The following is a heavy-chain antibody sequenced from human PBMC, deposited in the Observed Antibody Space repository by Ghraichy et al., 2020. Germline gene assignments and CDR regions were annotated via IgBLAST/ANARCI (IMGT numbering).Heavy chain of an antibody. Sequence: SCAASGFTFSSYAMSWVRQAPGKGLEWVSAISGSGGSTYYADSVKGRFTISRDNSKNTLYLQMNSLRAEDTAVYYCAKDRVGATKYFDYWGQGTLVTVSS. CDR2: ISGSGGST. J-gene: IGHJ4*02. CDR1: GFTFSSYA. D-gene: IGHD1-26*01. V-gene: IGHV3-23*01. CDR3: AKDRVGATKYFDY.